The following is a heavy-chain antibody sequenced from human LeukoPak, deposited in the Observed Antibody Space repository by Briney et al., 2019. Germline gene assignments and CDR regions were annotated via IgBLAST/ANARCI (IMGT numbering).Heavy chain of an antibody. CDR3: ARHPELLWFGEPPYYFDY. CDR2: IYHSGST. V-gene: IGHV4-30-2*01. J-gene: IGHJ4*02. Sequence: SETLSLTCAVSGGSISSGGYSWSWIRQPPGKGLEWIGYIYHSGSTYYNPSLKSRVTISVARSKNQFSLKLSSVTAADTAVYYCARHPELLWFGEPPYYFDYWGQGTLVTVSS. CDR1: GGSISSGGYS. D-gene: IGHD3-10*01.